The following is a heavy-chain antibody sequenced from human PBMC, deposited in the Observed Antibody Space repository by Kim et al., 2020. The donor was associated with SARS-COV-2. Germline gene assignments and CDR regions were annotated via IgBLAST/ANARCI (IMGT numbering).Heavy chain of an antibody. J-gene: IGHJ6*02. V-gene: IGHV4-39*01. D-gene: IGHD1-7*01. CDR3: AKRNYQLPNYYYYYGLDV. Sequence: RSRVTISVDTSKTQFSLKLSSVTAADTAVYYCAKRNYQLPNYYYYYGLDVWGQGTTVTVSS.